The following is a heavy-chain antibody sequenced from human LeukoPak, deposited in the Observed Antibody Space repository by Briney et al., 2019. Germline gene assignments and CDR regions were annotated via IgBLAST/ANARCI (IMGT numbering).Heavy chain of an antibody. CDR3: ARVVYSSSFFTFDI. V-gene: IGHV4-59*01. CDR2: IYYSGST. D-gene: IGHD6-13*01. CDR1: GGSISSYY. Sequence: PSETLSLTCTVSGGSISSYYWSRIRQPPGKGLELIGYIYYSGSTNYNPSLKSRVTISVDTSKNQFSLKLSSVTAADTAVYYCARVVYSSSFFTFDIWGQGTMVTVSS. J-gene: IGHJ3*02.